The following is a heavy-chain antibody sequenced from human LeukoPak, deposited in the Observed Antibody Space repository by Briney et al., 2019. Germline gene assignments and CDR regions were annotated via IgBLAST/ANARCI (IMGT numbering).Heavy chain of an antibody. Sequence: PGGSLRLSCAASGLTFSSYGMHWVPQAPGKGLEWVAVIAYDGSNKYYADSVKGRFTISRDNSKNTLYLQMNSLRAEDTAVYYCAKDHYEDYSTYYYYYYGMDVWGQGTTVTVSS. V-gene: IGHV3-30*18. CDR3: AKDHYEDYSTYYYYYYGMDV. J-gene: IGHJ6*02. CDR2: IAYDGSNK. D-gene: IGHD4-11*01. CDR1: GLTFSSYG.